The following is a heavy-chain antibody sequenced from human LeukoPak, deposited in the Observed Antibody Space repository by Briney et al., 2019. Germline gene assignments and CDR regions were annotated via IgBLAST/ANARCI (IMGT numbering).Heavy chain of an antibody. V-gene: IGHV1-24*01. D-gene: IGHD2-2*01. J-gene: IGHJ5*02. Sequence: ASVKVSCKVSGYTLTELSMHWVRQAPGKGLEWMGGFDPEDGETIYAQKFQGRVTMTEDTSTDTAYMELSSLRSEDTAVYYCALLQGRYCSSTSCYTGGWFDPWGQGTLVTVSS. CDR2: FDPEDGET. CDR3: ALLQGRYCSSTSCYTGGWFDP. CDR1: GYTLTELS.